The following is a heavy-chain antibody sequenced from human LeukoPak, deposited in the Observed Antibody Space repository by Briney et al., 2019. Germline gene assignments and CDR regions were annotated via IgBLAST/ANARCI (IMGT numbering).Heavy chain of an antibody. D-gene: IGHD3-22*01. CDR1: GGSISSYY. CDR2: ISGSGDST. Sequence: ETLSLTCTVSGGSISSYYWSWVRQAPGKGLEWVSAISGSGDSTYYADSVKGRFTISRDNSKNTLYLQMNSLRAEDTAVYYCAKDWSSADSSGYYYLFDYWGQGTLVTVSS. CDR3: AKDWSSADSSGYYYLFDY. J-gene: IGHJ4*02. V-gene: IGHV3-23*01.